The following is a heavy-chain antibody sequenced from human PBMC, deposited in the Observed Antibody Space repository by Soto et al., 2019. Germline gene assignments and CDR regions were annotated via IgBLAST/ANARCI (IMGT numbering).Heavy chain of an antibody. J-gene: IGHJ4*02. CDR2: ISAYNGST. CDR1: GYTFSSYH. CDR3: ARDLPPVDY. Sequence: QIQLVQSGAEVKKPGASVKVSCKASGYTFSSYHITWVRQAPGQGLEWMGWISAYNGSTNYAQNLQGRVTMTTDPSTSTAYMELRSLRSDDTAVYYCARDLPPVDYWGQGTLVTVSS. V-gene: IGHV1-18*01.